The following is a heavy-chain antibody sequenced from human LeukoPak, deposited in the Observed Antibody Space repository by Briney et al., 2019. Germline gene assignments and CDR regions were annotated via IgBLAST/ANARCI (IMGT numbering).Heavy chain of an antibody. V-gene: IGHV4-31*03. D-gene: IGHD2-2*01. CDR2: IYYSGST. J-gene: IGHJ6*02. CDR1: GGSISGYY. Sequence: PSETLSLTCTVSGGSISGYYWSWIRQHPGKGLEWIGYIYYSGSTYYNPSLKSRVTISVDTSKNQFSLKLSSVTAADTAVYYCARGWGRGPLGYCSSTSCSGGMDVWGQGTTVTVSS. CDR3: ARGWGRGPLGYCSSTSCSGGMDV.